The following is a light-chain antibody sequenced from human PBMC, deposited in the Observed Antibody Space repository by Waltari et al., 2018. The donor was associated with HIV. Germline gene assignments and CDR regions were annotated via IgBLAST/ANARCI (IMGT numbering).Light chain of an antibody. J-gene: IGLJ2*01. Sequence: HSVLTQPPAESAAPGQKVTISCSGTTSNIGNNFVCWYQKLPGTAPKLLIFDNHKRPSGVSDRFSASKSATSATLNITGLHTGDEAEYYCGTWDTSLNAGVFGGGTKVSVL. CDR3: GTWDTSLNAGV. CDR1: TSNIGNNF. V-gene: IGLV1-51*01. CDR2: DNH.